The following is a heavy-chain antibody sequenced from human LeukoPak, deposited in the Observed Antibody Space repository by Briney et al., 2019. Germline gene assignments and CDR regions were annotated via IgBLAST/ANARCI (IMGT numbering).Heavy chain of an antibody. Sequence: SETLSLTCAVYGGSFSGYYWSWIRQPPGKGLEWIGEINHSGSTNYNTSLKSRVTISVDTSKNQFSLKVTSVTAADTAVYYCAREMATVSMRLFDFWGQGTLVTVSS. J-gene: IGHJ4*02. V-gene: IGHV4-34*01. CDR2: INHSGST. CDR3: AREMATVSMRLFDF. D-gene: IGHD5-24*01. CDR1: GGSFSGYY.